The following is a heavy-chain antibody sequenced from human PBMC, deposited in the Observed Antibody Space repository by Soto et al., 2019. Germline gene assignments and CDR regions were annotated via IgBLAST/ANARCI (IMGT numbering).Heavy chain of an antibody. J-gene: IGHJ6*02. CDR1: GGSISSGDYY. CDR2: IYYSGST. V-gene: IGHV4-30-4*01. CDR3: ARATYDFWSGPPVDYYYGMDV. D-gene: IGHD3-3*01. Sequence: SETLSLTCTVSGGSISSGDYYWSWIRQPPGKGLEWIGYIYYSGSTYYNPSLKSRVTISVDTSKNQFSLKLSSVTAANTAVYYGARATYDFWSGPPVDYYYGMDVWGQGTTVTVSS.